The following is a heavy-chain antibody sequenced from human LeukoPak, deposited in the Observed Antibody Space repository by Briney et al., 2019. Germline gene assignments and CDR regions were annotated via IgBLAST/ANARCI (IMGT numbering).Heavy chain of an antibody. CDR2: INAGNGNT. CDR3: ARDRGSGWYNLSLFAY. Sequence: GASVKVSCKASGYTFTSYAMHWVRQAPGQRLEWMGWINAGNGNTKYSQKFQGRVTITRDTSASTAYMELSSLRSEDTAVYYCARDRGSGWYNLSLFAYWSQGTLVTVSS. J-gene: IGHJ4*02. CDR1: GYTFTSYA. D-gene: IGHD6-19*01. V-gene: IGHV1-3*01.